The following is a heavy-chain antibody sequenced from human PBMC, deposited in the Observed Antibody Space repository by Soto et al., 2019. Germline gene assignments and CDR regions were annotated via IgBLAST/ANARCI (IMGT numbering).Heavy chain of an antibody. D-gene: IGHD6-19*01. J-gene: IGHJ5*02. CDR3: ARDRYSSGSYHWFGP. CDR1: GFTFSSYW. V-gene: IGHV3-7*01. CDR2: IKEDGTEK. Sequence: GGSLRLSCAASGFTFSSYWMTWVRQAPGKGLEWVANIKEDGTEKIYVDSVKGRFTISRENGKNSLYLQMNSLRAEDTAVYYCARDRYSSGSYHWFGPWGQGILVTAPQ.